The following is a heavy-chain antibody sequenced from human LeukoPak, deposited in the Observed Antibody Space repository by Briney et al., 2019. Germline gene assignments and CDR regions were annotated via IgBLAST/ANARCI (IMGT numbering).Heavy chain of an antibody. J-gene: IGHJ3*02. V-gene: IGHV4-59*11. CDR3: ARDQISMNAFDM. D-gene: IGHD2-8*01. CDR2: ISYIGST. CDR1: DASISGHY. Sequence: PSETLSLTCTVSDASISGHYLTWIRQPPGKGPEWIGYISYIGSTNYTPSLKSRVTISVDTSKNQFSLKLSSVTAADTAVYYCARDQISMNAFDMWGQGTMVTVSS.